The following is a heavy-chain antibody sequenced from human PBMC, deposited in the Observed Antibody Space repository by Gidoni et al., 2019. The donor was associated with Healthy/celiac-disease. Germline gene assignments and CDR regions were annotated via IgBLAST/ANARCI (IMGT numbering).Heavy chain of an antibody. CDR2: IYHSGST. V-gene: IGHV4-38-2*02. CDR1: GYSISSGYY. CDR3: ATASRSYQDYYWYFDL. Sequence: QVQLQESGPGLVKPSETLSLTCTVSGYSISSGYYWGWIRQPPGKGLEWIGSIYHSGSTYYHPSLKSRVTRSVDMSKNQFSLKLSSVTAADTAVYYCATASRSYQDYYWYFDLWGRGTLVTVSS. D-gene: IGHD1-26*01. J-gene: IGHJ2*01.